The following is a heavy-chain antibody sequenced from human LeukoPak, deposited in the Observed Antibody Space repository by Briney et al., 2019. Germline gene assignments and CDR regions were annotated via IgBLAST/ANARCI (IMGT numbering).Heavy chain of an antibody. CDR2: IKSKTNGGTT. J-gene: IGHJ4*02. Sequence: GGSLRLSCAASGFTFSNAWMSWVRQAPGKGLECVGRIKSKTNGGTTDYAAPVKGRFTISRDDSKNTLYLQMNSLKTEDTAVYYCTTGGQLGYCSSTSCLGDFDYWGQGTLVTVSS. CDR3: TTGGQLGYCSSTSCLGDFDY. D-gene: IGHD2-2*01. CDR1: GFTFSNAW. V-gene: IGHV3-15*01.